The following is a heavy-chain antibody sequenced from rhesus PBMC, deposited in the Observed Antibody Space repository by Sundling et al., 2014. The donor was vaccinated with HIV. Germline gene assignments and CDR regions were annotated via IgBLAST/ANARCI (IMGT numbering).Heavy chain of an antibody. V-gene: IGHV4-73*01. CDR3: ASGASGGSYYFSFDD. CDR2: VYGDDVTT. J-gene: IGHJ4*01. CDR1: GASVSDYLY. D-gene: IGHD3-16*01. Sequence: QVKLQQWGEGLVKPSETLSLTCDVYGASVSDYLYWNWIRQTPGKGLEWIGFVYGDDVTTNHKPSLKNRVTISKDTSRNQFSLALTSVTAADTATYYCASGASGGSYYFSFDDWGQGVLVTVSS.